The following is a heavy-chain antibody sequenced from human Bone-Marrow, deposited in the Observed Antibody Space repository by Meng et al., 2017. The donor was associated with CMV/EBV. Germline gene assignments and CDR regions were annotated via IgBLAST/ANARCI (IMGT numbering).Heavy chain of an antibody. CDR1: GGTFSCYA. V-gene: IGHV1-69*05. J-gene: IGHJ3*02. D-gene: IGHD3-10*01. CDR3: ARESLLWFGESQSRPNKMPFDI. CDR2: IIPIFGTA. Sequence: SVKVASKTSGGTFSCYATSWVRQAPGQGLEWMGGIIPIFGTANYAQKFQGRVTITTDESTSTAFMELSSLRSEDTAMYYCARESLLWFGESQSRPNKMPFDIWGQGTMVTVSS.